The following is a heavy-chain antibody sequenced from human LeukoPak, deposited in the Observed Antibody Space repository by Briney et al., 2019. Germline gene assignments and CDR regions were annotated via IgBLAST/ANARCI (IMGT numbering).Heavy chain of an antibody. CDR3: ARDQYCSSTSCYDRAFDI. CDR2: IWYDGSNK. D-gene: IGHD2-2*01. Sequence: GGSLRLSCAASGFTFSSYGMHWVRQAPGKGLEGVAVIWYDGSNKYYADCVKGRFTISRDNSKNTLYLQMNSLRAEDTAVYYCARDQYCSSTSCYDRAFDIWGQGTMVTVSS. J-gene: IGHJ3*02. V-gene: IGHV3-33*01. CDR1: GFTFSSYG.